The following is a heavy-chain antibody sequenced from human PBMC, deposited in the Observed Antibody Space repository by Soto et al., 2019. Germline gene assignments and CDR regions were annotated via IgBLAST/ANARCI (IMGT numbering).Heavy chain of an antibody. V-gene: IGHV1-24*01. CDR2: FDPEDGET. D-gene: IGHD3-22*01. J-gene: IGHJ5*02. CDR3: ATINLEYYYDSSGYGNWIDP. Sequence: ASVKVSCKVSGYTLTELSMHWVRQAPGKGLEWMGGFDPEDGETIYAQKFQGRVTMTEDTSTDTAYMELSSLRSEDTAVYYCATINLEYYYDSSGYGNWIDPWGQGTLVTVSS. CDR1: GYTLTELS.